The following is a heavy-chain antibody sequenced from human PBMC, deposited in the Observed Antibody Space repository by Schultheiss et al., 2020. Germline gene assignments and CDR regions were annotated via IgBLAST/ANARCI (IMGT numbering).Heavy chain of an antibody. V-gene: IGHV4-31*03. CDR1: GGSISSGGYY. CDR3: ARDGMVQGVSIDY. D-gene: IGHD3-10*01. CDR2: IYYSGST. J-gene: IGHJ4*02. Sequence: SETLSLTCTVSGGSISSGGYYWSWIRQHPGKGLEWIGYIYYSGSTYYNPSLKSRVTISVDTSKNQFSLKLSSVTAADTAVYYCARDGMVQGVSIDYWGQGNLGTVSS.